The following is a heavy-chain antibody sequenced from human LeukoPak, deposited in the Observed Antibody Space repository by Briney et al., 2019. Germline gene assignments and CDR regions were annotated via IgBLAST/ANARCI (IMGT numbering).Heavy chain of an antibody. Sequence: GGSLRLSCAASGFTFSHYWMNWVRQAPGKGLEWVANIKQDGSEKYYVDSVKGRFTISRDNAKNSLYLQMDSLRAEDTAVYYCARRPALDVWGQRTTVTVSS. J-gene: IGHJ6*02. CDR3: ARRPALDV. V-gene: IGHV3-7*01. D-gene: IGHD6-6*01. CDR1: GFTFSHYW. CDR2: IKQDGSEK.